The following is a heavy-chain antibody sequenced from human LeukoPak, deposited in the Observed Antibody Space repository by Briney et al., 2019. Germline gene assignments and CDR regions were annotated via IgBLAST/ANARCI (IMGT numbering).Heavy chain of an antibody. CDR1: GGSISSGGYY. J-gene: IGHJ3*02. Sequence: SETLSLTCTVSGGSISSGGYYWSWIRQHPGKGLEWIGYIYYSGSTYYNPSLKSRVTISVDTSKNQFSLKLSSVTAAGTAVYYCARDPDAHAFDIWGQGTMVTVSS. CDR3: ARDPDAHAFDI. CDR2: IYYSGST. V-gene: IGHV4-31*03. D-gene: IGHD2-2*01.